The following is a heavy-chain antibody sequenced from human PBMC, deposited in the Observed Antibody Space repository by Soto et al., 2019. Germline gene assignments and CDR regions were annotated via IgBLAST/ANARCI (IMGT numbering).Heavy chain of an antibody. J-gene: IGHJ1*01. CDR3: AKSARSSGGGQTGYFHL. CDR1: GGTFSSYT. D-gene: IGHD2-15*01. V-gene: IGHV1-69*02. Sequence: GASVKVSCKASGGTFSSYTISWVRQAPGQGLEWMGRIIPILGIANYAQKFQGRVTITADKSTSTAYMELSSLRSEDTAVYYCAKSARSSGGGQTGYFHLWGQGTMVTVSS. CDR2: IIPILGIA.